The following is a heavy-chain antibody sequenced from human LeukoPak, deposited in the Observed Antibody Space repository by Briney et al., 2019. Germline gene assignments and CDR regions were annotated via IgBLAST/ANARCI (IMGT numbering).Heavy chain of an antibody. Sequence: GGSLRLSCAASGFTFSSYSMNWVRQAPGKGLEWVSSISSSSSYIYYADSVKGRFTISRDNAKNSLYLQMNSLRAGDTAVYYCARDGYCSSTSCELFDYWGQGTLVTVSS. CDR3: ARDGYCSSTSCELFDY. CDR2: ISSSSSYI. J-gene: IGHJ4*02. V-gene: IGHV3-21*01. CDR1: GFTFSSYS. D-gene: IGHD2-2*03.